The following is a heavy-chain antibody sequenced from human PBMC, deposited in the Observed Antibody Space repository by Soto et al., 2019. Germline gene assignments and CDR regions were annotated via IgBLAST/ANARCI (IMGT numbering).Heavy chain of an antibody. Sequence: ASVKVSCKASGYTFTRYDINWVRQATGQGLEWMGWMNPNSGNTGYAQKFQGRVTMTRNTSISTAYMELSSLRSEDTAVYYCAREVGDILTGADEYYFDYWGQGTLVTVSS. V-gene: IGHV1-8*01. CDR3: AREVGDILTGADEYYFDY. D-gene: IGHD3-9*01. CDR1: GYTFTRYD. J-gene: IGHJ4*02. CDR2: MNPNSGNT.